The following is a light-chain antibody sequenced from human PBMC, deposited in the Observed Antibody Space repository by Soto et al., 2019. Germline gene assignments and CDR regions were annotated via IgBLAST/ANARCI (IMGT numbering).Light chain of an antibody. CDR1: QSVSSSH. CDR2: DTS. V-gene: IGKV3-20*01. Sequence: VELTQSPGTLSLSPGERATLSSRASQSVSSSHLAWYQQKRGQAPRLLIYDTSTRATGIPHRFSGSGSGPDFTRTISRLEPEDFAVYHCQEYGASPWTFGQGTKVEVK. CDR3: QEYGASPWT. J-gene: IGKJ1*01.